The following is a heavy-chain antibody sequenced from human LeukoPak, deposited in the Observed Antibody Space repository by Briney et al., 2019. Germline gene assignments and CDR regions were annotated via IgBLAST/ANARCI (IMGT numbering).Heavy chain of an antibody. CDR1: GFTFSSYT. CDR2: ISSSSSYI. D-gene: IGHD2-8*01. J-gene: IGHJ4*02. V-gene: IGHV3-21*01. Sequence: PGGSLRLSYAASGFTFSSYTMNWVRQAPGKGLEWVSSISSSSSYISYADSVKGRFTISRDNAKNSLSLQMNSLRAEDTAVYYCAREGIVLMVYHFDYWGQGTLVTVSS. CDR3: AREGIVLMVYHFDY.